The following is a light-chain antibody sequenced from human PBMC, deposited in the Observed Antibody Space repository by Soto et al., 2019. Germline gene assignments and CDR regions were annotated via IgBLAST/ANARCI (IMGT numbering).Light chain of an antibody. J-gene: IGLJ1*01. CDR1: SSDVGSYNY. Sequence: QSVLTQPASVSGSPGQSITISCTGTSSDVGSYNYVSWYQHHPGKAPKLMISEVRNRPSGISNRFSGSKSGNTASLTTSGLQAEDEADYYCSSYAISTTPIYVFGTGTKVTVL. CDR2: EVR. V-gene: IGLV2-14*01. CDR3: SSYAISTTPIYV.